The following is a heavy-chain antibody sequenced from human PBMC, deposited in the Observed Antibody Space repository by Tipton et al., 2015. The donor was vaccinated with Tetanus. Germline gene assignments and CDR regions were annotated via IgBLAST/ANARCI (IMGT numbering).Heavy chain of an antibody. J-gene: IGHJ4*02. D-gene: IGHD3-16*01. CDR2: IYYSGST. CDR1: GGSINSSRHF. Sequence: TLSLTCSVSGGSINSSRHFWAWIRQPPGKGLEWIGYIYYSGSTNYNPSLRSRVTISVDTSKNQFSLKLSSVTAADTAVYYCARIRQGGKPGPSFDYWGQGTLVTVSS. V-gene: IGHV4-61*05. CDR3: ARIRQGGKPGPSFDY.